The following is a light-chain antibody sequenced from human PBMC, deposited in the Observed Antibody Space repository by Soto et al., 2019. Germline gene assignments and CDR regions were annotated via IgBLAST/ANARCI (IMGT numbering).Light chain of an antibody. J-gene: IGKJ4*01. CDR2: GAS. CDR1: QSVSSN. V-gene: IGKV3D-15*01. CDR3: QQYNNWPLT. Sequence: DIVMTQSPATLSVSPGGRATLSCRASQSVSSNLAWYQQKPGQAPRLVIYGASTRATGIPTRFSGSGSGTEFTLTISSLQSEDFAVYYCQQYNNWPLTFGGGTKVEIK.